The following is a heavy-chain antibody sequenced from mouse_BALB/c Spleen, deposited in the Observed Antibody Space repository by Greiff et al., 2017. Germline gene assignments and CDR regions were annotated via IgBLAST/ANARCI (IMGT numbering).Heavy chain of an antibody. CDR2: ISSGGST. Sequence: EVKLQESGGGLVKPGGSLKLSCAASGFTFSSYAMSWVRQTPEKRLEWVASISSGGSTYYPDSVKGRFTISRDNARNILYLQMSSLRSEDTAMYYCARDYGSSYVFAYWGQGTLVTVSA. CDR1: GFTFSSYA. D-gene: IGHD1-1*01. J-gene: IGHJ3*01. CDR3: ARDYGSSYVFAY. V-gene: IGHV5-6-5*01.